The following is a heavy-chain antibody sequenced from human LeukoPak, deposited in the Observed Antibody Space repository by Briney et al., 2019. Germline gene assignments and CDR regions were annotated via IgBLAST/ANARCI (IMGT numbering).Heavy chain of an antibody. D-gene: IGHD3-10*01. J-gene: IGHJ4*02. Sequence: PGRSLRLSCAACGFTCSSYGMQWVRQAPGKGLEGGAVISYDGSNKYYADSVKGRFTISRDNSKNTLYLQMSSLRAEDTAVYYCAKLPAGWFGEFRYWGQGTLVTVSS. CDR2: ISYDGSNK. V-gene: IGHV3-30*18. CDR3: AKLPAGWFGEFRY. CDR1: GFTCSSYG.